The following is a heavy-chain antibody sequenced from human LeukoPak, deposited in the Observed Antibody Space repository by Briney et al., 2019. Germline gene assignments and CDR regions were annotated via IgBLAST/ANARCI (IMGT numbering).Heavy chain of an antibody. CDR3: AKVFPRPRSNYYYGMDV. J-gene: IGHJ6*02. V-gene: IGHV3-30*18. CDR2: ISHDGSNT. Sequence: QAGRSLRLSCAASGFTFSTYGMHWVRQAPGKGLEWVAVISHDGSNTYYADSVKGRFTISRDNSKNTLYLQMNSLRAEDTAVYYCAKVFPRPRSNYYYGMDVWGQGTTVTVSS. CDR1: GFTFSTYG. D-gene: IGHD2-21*01.